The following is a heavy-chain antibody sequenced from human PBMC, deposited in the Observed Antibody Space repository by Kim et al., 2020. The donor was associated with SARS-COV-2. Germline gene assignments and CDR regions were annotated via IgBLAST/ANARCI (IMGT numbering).Heavy chain of an antibody. CDR1: GGSISSGGYY. V-gene: IGHV4-31*03. Sequence: SETLSLTCTVSGGSISSGGYYWSWIRQHPGKGLEWIGYIYYSGSTYYNPSLKSRVTISVDTSKNQFSLKLSSVTAADTAVYYCAVLMGGYDFVMDVWGQGTTVTVSS. CDR3: AVLMGGYDFVMDV. CDR2: IYYSGST. D-gene: IGHD5-12*01. J-gene: IGHJ6*02.